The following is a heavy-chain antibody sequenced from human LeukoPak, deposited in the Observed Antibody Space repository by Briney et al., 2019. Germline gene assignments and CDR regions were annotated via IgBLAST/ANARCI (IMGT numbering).Heavy chain of an antibody. CDR3: SRRFDC. Sequence: GGSLRLSCAASGFTFRDYSKNWVRQAPGKGLEWVSYIDGSGDTIYYADSVKGRFTISRDNAKNSLDLQMNSLRDEDTAVYYCSRRFDCWGQGTLVTVSS. CDR2: IDGSGDTI. V-gene: IGHV3-48*02. CDR1: GFTFRDYS. J-gene: IGHJ4*02.